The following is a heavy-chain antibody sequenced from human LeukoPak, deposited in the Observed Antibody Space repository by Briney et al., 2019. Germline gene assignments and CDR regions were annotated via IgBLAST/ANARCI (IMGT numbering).Heavy chain of an antibody. V-gene: IGHV1-69*06. D-gene: IGHD4-17*01. Sequence: EASVKVSCKASGGTFSSYAISWVRQAPGQGLEWMGGIIPIFGTANYAQKFQGRVTITADKSTSTAYMELSSLRSEDTAVYYCARDFNGDGFDPWGQGTLVTVSS. CDR1: GGTFSSYA. J-gene: IGHJ5*02. CDR2: IIPIFGTA. CDR3: ARDFNGDGFDP.